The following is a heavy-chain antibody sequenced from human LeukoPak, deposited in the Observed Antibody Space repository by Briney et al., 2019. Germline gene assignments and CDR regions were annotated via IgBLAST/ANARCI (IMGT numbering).Heavy chain of an antibody. D-gene: IGHD3-22*01. CDR3: AKVRIHSRYYYDSSGYYYSYFDY. J-gene: IGHJ4*02. V-gene: IGHV3-7*03. CDR2: IKKDGSEK. Sequence: PGGSLRLSCAASGFTFSSYAMSWVRQAPGKGLEWVANIKKDGSEKYYVDAVKGRFTISRDNAKNTLYLQMNSLRAEDTAVYYCAKVRIHSRYYYDSSGYYYSYFDYWGQGTLVTVSS. CDR1: GFTFSSYA.